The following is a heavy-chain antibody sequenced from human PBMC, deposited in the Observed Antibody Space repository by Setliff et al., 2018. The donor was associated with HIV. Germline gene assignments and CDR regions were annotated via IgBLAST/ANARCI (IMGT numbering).Heavy chain of an antibody. V-gene: IGHV5-51*01. CDR2: INPGDSET. Sequence: PGESLTISCKGSGYGFTSYWIGWVRQMPGKGLEWMGIINPGDSETRYSPSFQGQAIFSTDKSITTAYLQWSSLKASDTAMYYCARTPYAVAGYYFDYWGQGTLVTVSS. J-gene: IGHJ4*02. CDR1: GYGFTSYW. CDR3: ARTPYAVAGYYFDY. D-gene: IGHD6-19*01.